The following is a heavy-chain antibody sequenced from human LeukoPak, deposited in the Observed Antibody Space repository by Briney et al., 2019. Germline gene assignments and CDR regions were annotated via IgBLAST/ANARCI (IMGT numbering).Heavy chain of an antibody. CDR3: AGDPKVVAVPDGRDDRNDP. D-gene: IGHD2-21*01. J-gene: IGHJ5*02. Sequence: SVKVSSKASGDTFGNYAINWVRQAPGQGLEWMGRIIPIFPKTDYAQKFQGRVTITADKSTSTAYLELSRLSSEDTAVYYCAGDPKVVAVPDGRDDRNDPWGQGTLVIVSS. CDR2: IIPIFPKT. V-gene: IGHV1-69*04. CDR1: GDTFGNYA.